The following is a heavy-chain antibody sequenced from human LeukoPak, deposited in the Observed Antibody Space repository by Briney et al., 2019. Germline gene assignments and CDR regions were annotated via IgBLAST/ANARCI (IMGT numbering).Heavy chain of an antibody. J-gene: IGHJ4*02. V-gene: IGHV3-53*01. CDR1: GFRVSSNH. D-gene: IGHD3-22*01. Sequence: GGSLRLSCAVSGFRVSSNHMTWVRQAPGKGLEWVSLIYTGDVTYYADSVKGRFTISTDNSKNILYLQVDSLTAGDTALYYCARERDYDTYIDYWGQGTLVTVSS. CDR3: ARERDYDTYIDY. CDR2: IYTGDVT.